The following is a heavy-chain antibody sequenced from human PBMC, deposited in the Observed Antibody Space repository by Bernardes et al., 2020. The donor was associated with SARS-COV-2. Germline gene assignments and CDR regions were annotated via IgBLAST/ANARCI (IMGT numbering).Heavy chain of an antibody. CDR2: IYYSGST. CDR1: GGSISSYY. D-gene: IGHD3-3*01. V-gene: IGHV4-59*01. J-gene: IGHJ3*02. Sequence: SETLSLTCTVSGGSISSYYWSWIRQPPGKGLEWIGYIYYSGSTNYNPSLKSRVTISVDTSKNQFSLKLSSVTAADTAVYYCARDSFGVVPRAFDIWGQGTMVTVSS. CDR3: ARDSFGVVPRAFDI.